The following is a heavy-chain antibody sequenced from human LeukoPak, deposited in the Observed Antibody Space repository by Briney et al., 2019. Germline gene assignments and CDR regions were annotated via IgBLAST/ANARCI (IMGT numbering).Heavy chain of an antibody. Sequence: PGMSLRLSCAASGFTFSSYAMHWVRQAPGKGLEWVAVISYDGSNKYYADSVKGRFTISRDNSKNTLYLQMNSLRAEDTAVYYCARYCSGGSCHHTDAFDIWGQGTMVTVSS. J-gene: IGHJ3*02. CDR3: ARYCSGGSCHHTDAFDI. CDR2: ISYDGSNK. V-gene: IGHV3-30*04. CDR1: GFTFSSYA. D-gene: IGHD2-15*01.